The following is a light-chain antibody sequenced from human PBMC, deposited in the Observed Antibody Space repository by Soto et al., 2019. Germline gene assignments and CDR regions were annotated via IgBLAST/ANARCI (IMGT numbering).Light chain of an antibody. CDR1: QSVSSSQ. CDR2: GAS. Sequence: EIVLTQSPGTLSLSPGESATLSCRASQSVSSSQVSWYQQKPGQAPRLLIYGASSRATGIPDRFSGLGSGTDFTLTISRLEAEDLAVYYCQQYDTSPHTFGQGTKMEIK. J-gene: IGKJ2*01. V-gene: IGKV3-20*01. CDR3: QQYDTSPHT.